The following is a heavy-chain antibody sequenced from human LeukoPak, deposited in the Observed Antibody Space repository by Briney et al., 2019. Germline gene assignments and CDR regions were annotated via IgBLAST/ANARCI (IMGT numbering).Heavy chain of an antibody. V-gene: IGHV4-4*07. CDR1: GGSISSFY. CDR3: ARVVQSTDSSGFYLPEYFQH. Sequence: SETLSLTCTVPGGSISSFYWSWVRQPAGKGLEWIGRIYTSGSTNYNPSLKSRVTMSVDTSKNQFSLKLRSVTAADTAVYYCARVVQSTDSSGFYLPEYFQHWGQGTLVTVSS. J-gene: IGHJ1*01. CDR2: IYTSGST. D-gene: IGHD3-22*01.